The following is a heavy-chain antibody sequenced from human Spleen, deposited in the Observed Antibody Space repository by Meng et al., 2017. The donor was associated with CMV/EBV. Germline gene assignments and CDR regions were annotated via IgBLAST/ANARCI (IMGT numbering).Heavy chain of an antibody. Sequence: ISSDNYYWSWIRQHPGRGLEWIGYIHYSGNTYYNPSLKSRVSISVDTSKDQFSLSLSSVTAADTAVYYCARLILPDLNTYTSNWSDYWGQGTLVTVSS. CDR1: ISSDNYY. CDR2: IHYSGNT. CDR3: ARLILPDLNTYTSNWSDY. V-gene: IGHV4-31*02. D-gene: IGHD2-2*01. J-gene: IGHJ5*01.